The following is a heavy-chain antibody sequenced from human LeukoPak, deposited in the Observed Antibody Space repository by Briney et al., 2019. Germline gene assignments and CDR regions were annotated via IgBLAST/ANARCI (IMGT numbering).Heavy chain of an antibody. V-gene: IGHV1-18*01. CDR2: IRAYNGNT. CDR1: GYTFTTSG. CDR3: ARGRVDFWSDMAGYFDY. D-gene: IGHD3-3*01. J-gene: IGHJ4*02. Sequence: APVKVSCKASGYTFTTSGISWVRQSPGQGLEWRGWIRAYNGNTNYAQKVQDRITITTYTSTSTAYMELRSLRSDDTAVYYCARGRVDFWSDMAGYFDYWGQGTLVTVSP.